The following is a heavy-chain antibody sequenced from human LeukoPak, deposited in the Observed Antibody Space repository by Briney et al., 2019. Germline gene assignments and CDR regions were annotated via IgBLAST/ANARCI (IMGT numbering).Heavy chain of an antibody. V-gene: IGHV3-15*01. D-gene: IGHD2-2*01. CDR1: GFTFSNAW. CDR2: IKSKTDGGTT. CDR3: TTDLIVVVPAAKMDAFDI. Sequence: GGSLRLSCAASGFTFSNAWMSWVRQAPGKGLEWVGRIKSKTDGGTTDYAAPVKGRFTISRDDSKNTLYLQMNSLKTEDTAVYYCTTDLIVVVPAAKMDAFDIWGQGTMVTVSS. J-gene: IGHJ3*02.